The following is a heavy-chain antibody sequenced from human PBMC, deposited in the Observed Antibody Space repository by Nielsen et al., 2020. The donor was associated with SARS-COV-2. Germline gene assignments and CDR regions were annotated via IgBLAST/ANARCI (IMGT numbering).Heavy chain of an antibody. D-gene: IGHD5-18*01. CDR1: GGSISSGGYY. CDR3: ARGDTAMDYFDY. V-gene: IGHV4-31*03. CDR2: IYYSGST. J-gene: IGHJ4*02. Sequence: SETLSLTCTVSGGSISSGGYYWGWIRQHPGKGLEWIGYIYYSGSTYYNPSLKRRVTISVDRSKNQFSLKLSSVTAADTAVYYCARGDTAMDYFDYWGQGTLVTVSS.